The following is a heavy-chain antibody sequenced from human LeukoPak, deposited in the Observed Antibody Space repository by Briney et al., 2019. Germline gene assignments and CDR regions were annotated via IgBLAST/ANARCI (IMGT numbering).Heavy chain of an antibody. D-gene: IGHD3-10*01. CDR2: SDHSGST. CDR3: ARGRRVTMVRGVIGGMDV. CDR1: GGSITDYY. Sequence: PSETLSLTCTVSGGSITDYYWNWIRQPPGKGLEWIGYSDHSGSTNYNPSLKSRVTISLDTSKNQFSLKLSSVTAADTAVYYCARGRRVTMVRGVIGGMDVWGQGTTVTVSS. J-gene: IGHJ6*02. V-gene: IGHV4-59*12.